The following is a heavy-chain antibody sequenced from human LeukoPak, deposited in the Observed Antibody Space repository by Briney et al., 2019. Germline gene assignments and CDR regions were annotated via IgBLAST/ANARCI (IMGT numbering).Heavy chain of an antibody. CDR2: IWSDGNNR. CDR3: AKDPGASVSGFHMDV. Sequence: PGGSLRLSCAASGFSFRNYGMHWVRQATGKGLEWVSFIWSDGNNRFYAGSVKGRFTISRDNSKNMLFLQMDTLRAEDTALYYCAKDPGASVSGFHMDVWGKGTTVIVSS. J-gene: IGHJ6*03. D-gene: IGHD2-8*02. CDR1: GFSFRNYG. V-gene: IGHV3-30*02.